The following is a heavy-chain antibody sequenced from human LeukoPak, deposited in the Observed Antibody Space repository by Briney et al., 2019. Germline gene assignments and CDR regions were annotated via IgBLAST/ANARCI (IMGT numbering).Heavy chain of an antibody. Sequence: PGGSLRLSCAASGLTFSSYATSWVRQAPGKGLEWVSAISGSGGSTYYADSVKGRFTISRDNSKNTLYLQMNSLRAEDTAVYYCENSSGRGGRNAFDIWGQGTMVTVSS. CDR3: ENSSGRGGRNAFDI. V-gene: IGHV3-23*01. CDR1: GLTFSSYA. CDR2: ISGSGGST. J-gene: IGHJ3*02. D-gene: IGHD1-26*01.